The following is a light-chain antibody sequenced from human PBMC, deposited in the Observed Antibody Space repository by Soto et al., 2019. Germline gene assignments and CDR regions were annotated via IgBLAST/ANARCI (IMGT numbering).Light chain of an antibody. Sequence: EIVLTQSPGPLSLSPGERSTLSCIAIQSVSSSYLAWYQQKPGQAPRLLIYGASSRATGIPDRFSGSGSGTDFTLTISRLEPEDFAVYYCQQYGSSFTWTFGQGTKVDIK. J-gene: IGKJ1*01. V-gene: IGKV3-20*01. CDR2: GAS. CDR3: QQYGSSFTWT. CDR1: QSVSSSY.